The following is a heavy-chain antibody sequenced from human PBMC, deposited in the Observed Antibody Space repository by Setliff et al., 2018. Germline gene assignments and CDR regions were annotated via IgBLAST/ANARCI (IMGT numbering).Heavy chain of an antibody. CDR3: ARLRGAFGY. J-gene: IGHJ4*02. CDR1: GGSISSYY. CDR2: IYYSGST. Sequence: PSETLSLTCTVSGGSISSYYWSWIRQPPGKRLEWIGYIYYSGSTNYNPSLESRVTISVDTSKNQFSLRLNSATAADTAVYYCARLRGAFGYWGQGTLVTAPQ. V-gene: IGHV4-59*01. D-gene: IGHD3-16*01.